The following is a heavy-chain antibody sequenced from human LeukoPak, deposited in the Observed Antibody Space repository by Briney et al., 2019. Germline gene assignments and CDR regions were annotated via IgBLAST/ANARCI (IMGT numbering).Heavy chain of an antibody. J-gene: IGHJ4*02. Sequence: ASVKVSCKASGYTFTNYTLNWVRQAPGQGLEWMGWINTNTGNPTYAQGFTGRFVFSLDTSVSTAYLQISSLKAEDTAVYYCAKGVATIPIDYWGQGTLVTVSS. CDR3: AKGVATIPIDY. CDR1: GYTFTNYT. D-gene: IGHD5-24*01. CDR2: INTNTGNP. V-gene: IGHV7-4-1*02.